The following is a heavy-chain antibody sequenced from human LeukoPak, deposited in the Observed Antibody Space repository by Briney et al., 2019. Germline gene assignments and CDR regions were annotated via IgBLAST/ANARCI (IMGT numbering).Heavy chain of an antibody. D-gene: IGHD3-22*01. CDR1: GGSFSGYY. CDR2: IYYSGST. Sequence: SETLSLTCAVYGGSFSGYYWSWIRQPPGKGLEWIGYIYYSGSTNYNPSLKSRVTISVDTSKNQFSLKLSSVTAADTAVYYCASTYYYDSSGPFDYWGQGTLVTVSS. CDR3: ASTYYYDSSGPFDY. J-gene: IGHJ4*02. V-gene: IGHV4-59*01.